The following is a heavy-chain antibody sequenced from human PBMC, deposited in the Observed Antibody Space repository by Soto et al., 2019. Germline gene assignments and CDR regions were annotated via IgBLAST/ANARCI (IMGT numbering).Heavy chain of an antibody. Sequence: PSETLSLTCTVSGGSVSSGSYYWSWIRQPPGKGLEWIGYIYYSGSTNYNPSLKSRVTISVDTSKNQFSLKLSSVTAADTAVYYCARDHSYYDSIYNWFDPWGQGTLVTVSS. V-gene: IGHV4-61*01. CDR3: ARDHSYYDSIYNWFDP. J-gene: IGHJ5*02. D-gene: IGHD3-22*01. CDR1: GGSVSSGSYY. CDR2: IYYSGST.